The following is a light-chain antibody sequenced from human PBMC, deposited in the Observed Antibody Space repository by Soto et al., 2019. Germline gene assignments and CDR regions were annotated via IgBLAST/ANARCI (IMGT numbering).Light chain of an antibody. J-gene: IGKJ1*01. CDR3: QQRSNWPPTWT. CDR1: QNVSSY. Sequence: EIVLTQSPATLSLSPGERGTLSCRASQNVSSYLAWYQKKPGQAPRLLIYDASNRATGIPARFSGRGSGTDFTLTISSLEAEDFAVYYCQQRSNWPPTWTFGQGTKVDIK. CDR2: DAS. V-gene: IGKV3-11*01.